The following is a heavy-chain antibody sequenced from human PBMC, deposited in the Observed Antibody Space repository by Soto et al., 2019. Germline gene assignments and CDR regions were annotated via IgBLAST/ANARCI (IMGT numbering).Heavy chain of an antibody. J-gene: IGHJ4*02. Sequence: GGSLRLSCAASGFTFGDYYMSWIRQAPGKGLEWVSYISSSGSSTYYVDSVRGRFTTSRDNAKNSLYLQMDSLGAEDTAVYYCGRAEPARPGAWYWGQGNLVTFP. D-gene: IGHD6-6*01. CDR2: ISSSGSST. CDR1: GFTFGDYY. V-gene: IGHV3-11*01. CDR3: GRAEPARPGAWY.